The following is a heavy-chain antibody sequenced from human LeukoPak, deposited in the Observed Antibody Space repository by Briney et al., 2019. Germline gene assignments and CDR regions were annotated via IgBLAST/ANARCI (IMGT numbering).Heavy chain of an antibody. J-gene: IGHJ4*02. CDR3: AKDYVSGDGYWDFDY. Sequence: GGSLRLSCAASGFTFAMSWVRQAPGKGLEWISGITGGRSTYYADSVKSRFTISRDNSKNTMSLEMNSLRVEDTAVYYCAKDYVSGDGYWDFDYWGQGTLVTVSS. D-gene: IGHD5-24*01. CDR1: GFTFA. CDR2: ITGGRST. V-gene: IGHV3-23*01.